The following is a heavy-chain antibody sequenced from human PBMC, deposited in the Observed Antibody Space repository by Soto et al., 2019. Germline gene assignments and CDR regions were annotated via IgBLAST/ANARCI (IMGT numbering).Heavy chain of an antibody. CDR2: IYYSGST. CDR1: GGSISSGGYY. D-gene: IGHD6-19*01. Sequence: SETLSLTCTVSGGSISSGGYYWSWIRQHPGKGLEWIGYIYYSGSTYYNPSLKSRVTISVDTSKNQFSLKASDTAMYYCARHGAYSSSEFWGQGTLVTVSS. V-gene: IGHV4-31*03. CDR3: ARHGAYSSSEF. J-gene: IGHJ4*02.